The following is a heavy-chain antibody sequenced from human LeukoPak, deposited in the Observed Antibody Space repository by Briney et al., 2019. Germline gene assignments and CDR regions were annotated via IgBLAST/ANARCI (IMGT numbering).Heavy chain of an antibody. CDR3: AKDRCSNGIGCLYYYMDV. D-gene: IGHD2-8*01. CDR2: IYTGGGR. V-gene: IGHV3-53*05. CDR1: GFTVSSYY. Sequence: GGSLRLSCAASGFTVSSYYMNWVRQAPGKELEWVSVIYTGGGRYYADSVRGRFTISRDNSKNILYLQMNSLRGEDTAVYYCAKDRCSNGIGCLYYYMDVWGKGTTVTISS. J-gene: IGHJ6*03.